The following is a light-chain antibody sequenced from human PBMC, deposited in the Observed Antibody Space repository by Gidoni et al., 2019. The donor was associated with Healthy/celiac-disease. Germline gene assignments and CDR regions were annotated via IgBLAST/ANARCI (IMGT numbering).Light chain of an antibody. Sequence: SHVLTQPPSVSVAPGKTARITCGGNNIGSKSVHWYQQKPGQAPVLVIYYDSDRPSGIPERFSGSNSGNTATLTISRVEAGDEADYYCQVWDSSSDAWVFGGGTKLTVL. CDR1: NIGSKS. V-gene: IGLV3-21*04. CDR3: QVWDSSSDAWV. J-gene: IGLJ3*02. CDR2: YDS.